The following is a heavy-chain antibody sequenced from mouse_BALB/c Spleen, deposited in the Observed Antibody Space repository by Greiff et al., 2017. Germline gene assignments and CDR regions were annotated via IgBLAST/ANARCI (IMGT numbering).Heavy chain of an antibody. J-gene: IGHJ2*01. Sequence: EVQVVESGGGLVKPGGSLKLSCAASGFTFSDYYMYWVRQTPEKRLEWVATISDGGSYTYYPDSVKGRFTISRDNAKNNLYLQMSSLKSEDTAMYYRARDSYYGNYFDYWGQGTTLTVSA. CDR3: ARDSYYGNYFDY. D-gene: IGHD2-10*01. CDR1: GFTFSDYY. CDR2: ISDGGSYT. V-gene: IGHV5-4*02.